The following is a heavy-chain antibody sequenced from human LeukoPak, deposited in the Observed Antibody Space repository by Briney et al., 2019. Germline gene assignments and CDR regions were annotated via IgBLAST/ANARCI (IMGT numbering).Heavy chain of an antibody. V-gene: IGHV4-4*07. Sequence: SETLPLTCTVSGDSISSYYWSWIRQPAGKGLQWIGRVHASGSTHYNPSLQSRVTISADMSTNQLSLTLTSVTAADTAVYYCARVGSGWYFDDWGQGTLVTVSS. CDR2: VHASGST. CDR3: ARVGSGWYFDD. J-gene: IGHJ4*02. D-gene: IGHD6-19*01. CDR1: GDSISSYY.